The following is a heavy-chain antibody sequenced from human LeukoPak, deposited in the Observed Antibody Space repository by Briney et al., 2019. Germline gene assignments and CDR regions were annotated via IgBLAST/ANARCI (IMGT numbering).Heavy chain of an antibody. V-gene: IGHV3-21*01. D-gene: IGHD2-2*01. CDR2: ISSSSSYI. J-gene: IGHJ3*02. Sequence: GGSLRLSCAASRFTFSSYDINWVRQAPGKGLEWVSSISSSSSYIYYADSVKGRFTISRGNAKNSLYLQMNSLRAEDTAVYYCARVPCSSTSCGYAFDIWGQGTMVTVSS. CDR3: ARVPCSSTSCGYAFDI. CDR1: RFTFSSYD.